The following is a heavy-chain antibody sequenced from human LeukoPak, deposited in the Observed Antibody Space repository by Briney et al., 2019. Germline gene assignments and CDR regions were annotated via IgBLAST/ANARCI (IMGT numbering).Heavy chain of an antibody. CDR2: NSWNSGSK. J-gene: IGHJ3*02. V-gene: IGHV3-9*02. CDR3: AGSWCSSTGCFPSRGRFDI. CDR1: GFPSHDHA. D-gene: IGHD2-2*01. Sequence: GRTLRLPRASSGFPSHDHATHCVRHAPAKGLDGVSSNSWNSGSKGYADSVKGRFNISRDNAKHSLYLQMNSLRAEDTALYYCAGSWCSSTGCFPSRGRFDIWGQGTMVTVSS.